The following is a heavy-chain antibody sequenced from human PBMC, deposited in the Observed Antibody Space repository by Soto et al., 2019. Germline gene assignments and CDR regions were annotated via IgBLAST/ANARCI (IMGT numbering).Heavy chain of an antibody. J-gene: IGHJ2*01. CDR1: GGSISSGHYY. Sequence: QVQLQESGPGLLKPPQTLSLTCTVSGGSISSGHYYWIWIGQPPGKGLEWLWYGSYSGSTSYNPSHKSRVTIALDTSKNRFPLKLIPVPASDSAAYFSARLNTNNDSTGYDRPYWYFVLCGSADLVTVSS. CDR2: GSYSGST. CDR3: ARLNTNNDSTGYDRPYWYFVL. V-gene: IGHV4-30-4*01. D-gene: IGHD3-22*01.